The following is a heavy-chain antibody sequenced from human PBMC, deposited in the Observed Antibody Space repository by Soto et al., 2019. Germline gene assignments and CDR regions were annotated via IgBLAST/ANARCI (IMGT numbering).Heavy chain of an antibody. D-gene: IGHD6-6*01. V-gene: IGHV3-23*01. CDR2: VGAGVGGNT. Sequence: EVQLLESGGGLVPPGESLRLSCAASGFTVTTYGMNWVRQAPGKGLEWGSGVGAGVGGNTYYSDSVRGRFTITRDISKNSLCLQMNSLRAEDMAVYYCALLSMAVRAEGDWVNPWVQETLVSVSS. CDR3: ALLSMAVRAEGDWVNP. J-gene: IGHJ5*02. CDR1: GFTVTTYG.